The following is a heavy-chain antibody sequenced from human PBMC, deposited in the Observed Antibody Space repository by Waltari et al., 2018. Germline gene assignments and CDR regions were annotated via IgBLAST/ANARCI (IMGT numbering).Heavy chain of an antibody. CDR1: GGTFSSYA. V-gene: IGHV1-69*01. Sequence: QLQLVQSGAAVKKPASSVQFSCKASGGTFSSYAISWVRQAPGQGLEWMGGSIPIFGTANYAQKSQGRGTITADESTSTAYMELSSLRSEYTAVYDCARGDGFGDYLNWFDHWGQGTLVTVSS. CDR3: ARGDGFGDYLNWFDH. CDR2: SIPIFGTA. D-gene: IGHD4-17*01. J-gene: IGHJ5*02.